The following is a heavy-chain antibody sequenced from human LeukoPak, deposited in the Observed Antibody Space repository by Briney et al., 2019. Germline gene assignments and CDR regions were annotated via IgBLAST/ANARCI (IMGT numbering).Heavy chain of an antibody. V-gene: IGHV3-33*01. D-gene: IGHD2-15*01. CDR1: GFTFSSYG. CDR2: IWYDGSNK. Sequence: PGGSLRLSCAASGFTFSSYGMHWVRQAPGKGLEWVAVIWYDGSNKYYADSVKGRFTISRDNSKNTLYLQMNRLRAEDTAVYYCARDLPTYRILLTFAFDIWGQGTMVTVSS. CDR3: ARDLPTYRILLTFAFDI. J-gene: IGHJ3*02.